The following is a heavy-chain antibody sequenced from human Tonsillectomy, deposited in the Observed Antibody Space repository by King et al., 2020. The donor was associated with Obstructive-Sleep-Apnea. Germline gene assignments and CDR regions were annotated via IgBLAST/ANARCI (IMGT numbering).Heavy chain of an antibody. D-gene: IGHD3-16*01. Sequence: EVQLVESGGGLVKHGGSLRLSCAASGFTFSNAWMSWVRQAPGKGLEWVGRIKSKTDGGTTDYAAPVKGRFTISRDDSKNTLYLQMNSLKTEDTAVYYCTTEEAWGNYYFDYWGQGTLVTVSS. CDR1: GFTFSNAW. CDR3: TTEEAWGNYYFDY. J-gene: IGHJ4*02. V-gene: IGHV3-15*01. CDR2: IKSKTDGGTT.